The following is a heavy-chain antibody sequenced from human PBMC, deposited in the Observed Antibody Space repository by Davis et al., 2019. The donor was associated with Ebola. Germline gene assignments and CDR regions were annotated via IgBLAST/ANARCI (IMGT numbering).Heavy chain of an antibody. V-gene: IGHV4-34*01. J-gene: IGHJ4*02. Sequence: GSLRLSCAASGFTFSTYAMNWIRQPPGKGLEWIGEINHSGSTNYNPSLKSRVTISVDTSKNQFSLKLSSVTAADTAVYYCARGYSYGSRIFDYWGQGTLVTVSS. CDR2: INHSGST. CDR3: ARGYSYGSRIFDY. D-gene: IGHD5-18*01. CDR1: GFTFSTYA.